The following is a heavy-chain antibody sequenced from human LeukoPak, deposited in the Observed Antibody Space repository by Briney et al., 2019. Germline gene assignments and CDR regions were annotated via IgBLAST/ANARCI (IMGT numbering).Heavy chain of an antibody. CDR1: GFSVSSDY. D-gene: IGHD6-19*01. Sequence: GGSLRLSCAASGFSVSSDYMTWVRQAPGKGLEWVSSISSQSTYIYSADSLKGRFAISRDNAKNSLYLQMNSLRAEDTAVYYCARDPHLSGWSDYWGQGTLVTVSS. V-gene: IGHV3-21*01. CDR3: ARDPHLSGWSDY. J-gene: IGHJ4*02. CDR2: ISSQSTYI.